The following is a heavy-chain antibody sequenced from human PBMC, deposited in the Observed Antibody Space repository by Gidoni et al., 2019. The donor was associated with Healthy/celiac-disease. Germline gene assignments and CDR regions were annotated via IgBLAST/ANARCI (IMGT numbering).Heavy chain of an antibody. V-gene: IGHV3-30-3*01. CDR1: GFTFSSYA. CDR3: AREWCSSTSCSGFDY. D-gene: IGHD2-2*01. J-gene: IGHJ4*02. CDR2: ISYDGSNK. Sequence: QVQLVESGGGVVQPGRSLRLSCAASGFTFSSYAMHWVRQAPGKGLEWVAVISYDGSNKYYADSVKGRFTISRDNSKNTLYLQMNSLRAEDTAVYYCAREWCSSTSCSGFDYWGQGTLVTVSS.